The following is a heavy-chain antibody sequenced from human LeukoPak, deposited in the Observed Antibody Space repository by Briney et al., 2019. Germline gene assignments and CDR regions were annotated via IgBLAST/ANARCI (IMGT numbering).Heavy chain of an antibody. V-gene: IGHV1-8*01. J-gene: IGHJ6*03. CDR3: ARGPNYDSSGYYFYYYYMDV. Sequence: ASVKVSCKASGYTFTSYDINWVRQATGQGLEWMGWMNPNSGNTGYAQKFQGRVTMTRNTSISTAYMELSSLRSEDTAVYYCARGPNYDSSGYYFYYYYMDVWAKGPRSPSP. CDR2: MNPNSGNT. CDR1: GYTFTSYD. D-gene: IGHD3-22*01.